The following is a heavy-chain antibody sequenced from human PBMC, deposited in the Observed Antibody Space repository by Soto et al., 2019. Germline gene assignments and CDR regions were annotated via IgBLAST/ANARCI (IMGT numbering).Heavy chain of an antibody. CDR1: GYSFTSYW. D-gene: IGHD2-8*01. Sequence: GESLKISCKGSGYSFTSYWIGWVRQMPGKGLEWMGIIYPGDSDTRYSPSFQGQVTISADKSISTAYLQWSSLKASDTAMYYCARLALMVYAPPQRFDYWGQGTLVTVSS. CDR3: ARLALMVYAPPQRFDY. V-gene: IGHV5-51*01. CDR2: IYPGDSDT. J-gene: IGHJ4*02.